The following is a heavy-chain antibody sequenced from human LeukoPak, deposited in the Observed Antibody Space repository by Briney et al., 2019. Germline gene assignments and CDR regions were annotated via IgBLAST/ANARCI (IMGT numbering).Heavy chain of an antibody. CDR3: ARAPQIGFSGFDKNY. V-gene: IGHV3-74*01. Sequence: PGGSLRLSCAASGFTLSDYWMHWVRQAPGKGLAWVSRINSDGSRIIYADSVKGRFTTSRDNAKNTVYLQMNSLRADDTAVYFCARAPQIGFSGFDKNYWGQGTLVTVSS. CDR2: INSDGSRI. CDR1: GFTLSDYW. D-gene: IGHD5-12*01. J-gene: IGHJ4*02.